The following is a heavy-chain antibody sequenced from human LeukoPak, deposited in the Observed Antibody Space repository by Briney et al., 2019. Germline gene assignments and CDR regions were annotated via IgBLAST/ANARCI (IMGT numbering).Heavy chain of an antibody. V-gene: IGHV1-8*03. J-gene: IGHJ3*02. Sequence: VASVKVSCKASGYTFTSYDINWVRQATGQGLEWMGWMNPNSGNTGYAQKFQGRVTITRNTSISTAYMELSSLRSEDTAVYYCARWDSSGYYYRSAAFDIWGQGTMVTVSS. CDR1: GYTFTSYD. CDR3: ARWDSSGYYYRSAAFDI. CDR2: MNPNSGNT. D-gene: IGHD3-22*01.